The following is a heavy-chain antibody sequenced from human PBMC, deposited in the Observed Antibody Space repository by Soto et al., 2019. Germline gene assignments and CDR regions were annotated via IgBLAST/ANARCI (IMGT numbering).Heavy chain of an antibody. Sequence: QVQLQESGPRLVKPSETLSLTCTVSGDSISSYYWSWIRQPPGKGLEWIGYIYYSGSTNNNPSLKSRVTISVDTPKNQFSLKLTSVTAADTAVYYCARGVATIGPWGQGTLVTVSS. V-gene: IGHV4-59*01. J-gene: IGHJ5*02. CDR1: GDSISSYY. CDR3: ARGVATIGP. D-gene: IGHD5-12*01. CDR2: IYYSGST.